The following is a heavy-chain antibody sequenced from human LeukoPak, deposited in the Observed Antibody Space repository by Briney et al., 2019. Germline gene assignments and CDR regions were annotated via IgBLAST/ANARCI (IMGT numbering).Heavy chain of an antibody. V-gene: IGHV4-34*01. CDR1: GGSFSGYY. J-gene: IGHJ5*02. D-gene: IGHD3-3*01. CDR3: ARAPLYYDFWSGRRFDP. Sequence: SETLSLTCAVYGGSFSGYYWSWIRQPPGKGLKGIGKINHSGSTNYNPSLKSRVTISVDTSKNQFSLKLSSVTAADTAVYYCARAPLYYDFWSGRRFDPWGQGTLVTVSS. CDR2: INHSGST.